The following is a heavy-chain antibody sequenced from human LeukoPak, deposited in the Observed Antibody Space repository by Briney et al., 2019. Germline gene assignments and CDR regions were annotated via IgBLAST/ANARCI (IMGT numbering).Heavy chain of an antibody. CDR2: IDHSGST. D-gene: IGHD6-13*01. V-gene: IGHV4-34*01. Sequence: SETLSLTCAVYGGSFSGYYWSWIRQPPGKGLEWIGEIDHSGSTNYNPSLKSRVTISVDTSKNQFSLKLSSVTAADTAVYYCARPIIAAAGTGDAFDIWGQGTMVTVSS. CDR3: ARPIIAAAGTGDAFDI. J-gene: IGHJ3*02. CDR1: GGSFSGYY.